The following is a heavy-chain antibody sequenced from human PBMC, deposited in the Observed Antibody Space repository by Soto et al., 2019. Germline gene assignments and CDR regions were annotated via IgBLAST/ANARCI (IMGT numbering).Heavy chain of an antibody. J-gene: IGHJ6*03. CDR2: IYYSGST. CDR1: GGSISSYY. CDR3: ARIPIVADPFPYYYYMDV. D-gene: IGHD2-15*01. Sequence: SETLSLTCTVSGGSISSYYWSWIRQPPGKGLECIGYIYYSGSTNYNPSLKSRVTISVDTSKNQFSLKLSSVTAADTAVYYCARIPIVADPFPYYYYMDVWGKGTTVTVSS. V-gene: IGHV4-59*01.